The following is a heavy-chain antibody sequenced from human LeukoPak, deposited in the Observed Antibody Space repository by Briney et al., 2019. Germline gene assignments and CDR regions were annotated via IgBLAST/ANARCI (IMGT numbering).Heavy chain of an antibody. CDR3: ARGAVGVVNYYYYYYMDV. Sequence: ASVKVSCKASGYTFTSYGINWVRQATGQGLEWMGWMNPNSGNTGYAQKFQGRVTMTRNTSISTAYMELSSLRSEDMAVYYCARGAVGVVNYYYYYYMDVWGKGTTVTVSS. CDR2: MNPNSGNT. V-gene: IGHV1-8*01. J-gene: IGHJ6*03. D-gene: IGHD3-3*01. CDR1: GYTFTSYG.